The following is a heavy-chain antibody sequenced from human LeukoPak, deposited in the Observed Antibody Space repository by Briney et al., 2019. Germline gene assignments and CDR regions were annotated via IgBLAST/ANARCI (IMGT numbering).Heavy chain of an antibody. V-gene: IGHV4-4*02. J-gene: IGHJ3*02. Sequence: SGTLSLTCAVSGGSISSSNWWSWVRQPPGKGLEWIGEIYHSGSTNYNPSLKSRVTISVDTSKNQFSLKLSSVTAADTAVYYCARGGVDTAQAFDIWGQGTMVTVSS. CDR3: ARGGVDTAQAFDI. CDR1: GGSISSSNW. D-gene: IGHD5-18*01. CDR2: IYHSGST.